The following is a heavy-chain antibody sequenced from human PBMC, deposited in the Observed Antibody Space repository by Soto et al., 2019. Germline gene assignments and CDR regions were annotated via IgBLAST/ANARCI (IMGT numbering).Heavy chain of an antibody. CDR2: IYAGGST. J-gene: IGHJ4*02. D-gene: IGHD2-15*01. Sequence: GSLRLSCAASGFTVSSNYMSWVRQAPGKGLEWVSVIYAGGSTYYTDSVKGRFTISRQNSRNTLYLQMNSLRAEDTAVYYCASIPIVGYCSGLPCYASHWGQGALVTVSS. CDR1: GFTVSSNY. V-gene: IGHV3-53*04. CDR3: ASIPIVGYCSGLPCYASH.